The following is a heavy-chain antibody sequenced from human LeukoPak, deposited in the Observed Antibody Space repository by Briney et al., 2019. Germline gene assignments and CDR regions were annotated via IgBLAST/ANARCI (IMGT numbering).Heavy chain of an antibody. Sequence: SETLSLTCTVSGDSISSYYWSWIRQPAGKGLEWIGRIYTSENTNYNPSLKSRVTISVDKSKNQFFLKLSSVTAADTAVYYCARVSSGRTNFDYWGQGTLVTVSS. CDR2: IYTSENT. CDR3: ARVSSGRTNFDY. CDR1: GDSISSYY. V-gene: IGHV4-4*07. D-gene: IGHD6-19*01. J-gene: IGHJ4*02.